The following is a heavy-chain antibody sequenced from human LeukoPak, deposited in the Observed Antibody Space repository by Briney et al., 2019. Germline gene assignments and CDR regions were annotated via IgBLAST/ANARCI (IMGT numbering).Heavy chain of an antibody. V-gene: IGHV6-1*01. CDR2: TYYRSKWHN. J-gene: IGHJ5*02. CDR3: ARDAEGYSSSWYYWFDP. Sequence: SQTLSLTCAISGDSFSSNSAAWTWLRQSPSRGLEWLGRTYYRSKWHNDYAVSVKSRITINPDTSKNQFSLQLNSVTPKDTAVYYCARDAEGYSSSWYYWFDPWGQGTLVTVSS. CDR1: GDSFSSNSAA. D-gene: IGHD6-13*01.